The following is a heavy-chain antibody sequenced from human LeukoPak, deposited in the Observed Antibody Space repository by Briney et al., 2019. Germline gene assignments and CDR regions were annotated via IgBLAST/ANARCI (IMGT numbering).Heavy chain of an antibody. CDR3: ARGRLGPESVTARESPFDY. Sequence: SETLSLTCDVSGVYGGSFNAFLWSWVRQPPGKGLEWLGEIDRAGRTHYNLSLKSRVTISADTSKKEFSLELDSMAAADTAVYYCARGRLGPESVTARESPFDYWGQGTLVTVSS. J-gene: IGHJ4*02. CDR1: GGSFNAFL. D-gene: IGHD2-21*02. CDR2: IDRAGRT. V-gene: IGHV4-34*01.